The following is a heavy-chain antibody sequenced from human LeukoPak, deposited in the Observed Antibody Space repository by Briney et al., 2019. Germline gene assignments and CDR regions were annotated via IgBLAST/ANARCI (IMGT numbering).Heavy chain of an antibody. V-gene: IGHV1-2*02. CDR3: ARALGQLLQMGAEYFQH. CDR1: GYTFTGYY. D-gene: IGHD2-2*01. CDR2: INPNSGGT. Sequence: ASVKVSCRASGYTFTGYYMHWVRQAPGQGLEWMGWINPNSGGTNYAQKFQGRVTMTRDTSISTAYMELSRLRSDDTAVYYCARALGQLLQMGAEYFQHWGQGTLVTVSS. J-gene: IGHJ1*01.